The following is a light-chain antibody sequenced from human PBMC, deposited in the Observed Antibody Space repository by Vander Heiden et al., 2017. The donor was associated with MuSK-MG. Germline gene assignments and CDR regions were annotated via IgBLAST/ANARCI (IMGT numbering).Light chain of an antibody. CDR1: NSDIGIYNY. Sequence: QSALTQPRSVSGSPGQSVTMSCTGTNSDIGIYNYVSWYQQYPGNAPKLIIYDVFKRPSGVPDRFSGSKSGNTASLTVSGLQADDEADYYCCSYVGSYRWVFGGGTKLAVL. J-gene: IGLJ3*02. CDR2: DVF. V-gene: IGLV2-11*01. CDR3: CSYVGSYRWV.